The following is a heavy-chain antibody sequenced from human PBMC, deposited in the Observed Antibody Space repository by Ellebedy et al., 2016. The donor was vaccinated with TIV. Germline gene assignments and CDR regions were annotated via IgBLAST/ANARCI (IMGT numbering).Heavy chain of an antibody. CDR2: IYTGGTT. Sequence: SETLSLTXTVSGDSISRYYWNWLRQAAGKGLEYIGRIYTGGTTNYNPSLKSRVTISVDTSKNLFSLKLSSVTAADTAVYYCASYDYGGNSPFDPWGQGTLVTVSS. CDR1: GDSISRYY. D-gene: IGHD4-23*01. J-gene: IGHJ5*02. V-gene: IGHV4-4*07. CDR3: ASYDYGGNSPFDP.